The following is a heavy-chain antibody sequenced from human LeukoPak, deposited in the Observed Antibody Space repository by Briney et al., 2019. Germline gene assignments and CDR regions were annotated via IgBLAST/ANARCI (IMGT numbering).Heavy chain of an antibody. J-gene: IGHJ6*02. V-gene: IGHV4-59*01. D-gene: IGHD6-25*01. CDR1: GGSISSYY. CDR3: ARSLGIAAVSPYGMDV. CDR2: IYYSGST. Sequence: PSETLSLTCTVSGGSISSYYWSWIRQPPGKGLEWTGYIYYSGSTNYNPSLKSRVTISVDTSKNQFSLKLSSVTAADTAVYYCARSLGIAAVSPYGMDVWGQGTTVTVSS.